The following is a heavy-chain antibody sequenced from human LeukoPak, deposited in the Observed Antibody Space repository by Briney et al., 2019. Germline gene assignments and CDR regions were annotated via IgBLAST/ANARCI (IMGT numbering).Heavy chain of an antibody. CDR3: TRAPSLSWLDP. CDR1: GFTFGDYA. Sequence: GGSLRLSCTASGFTFGDYAMSWARQAPGKGLEWVGLIRSKTHGGTTEYAASVKGRFIISRDDSRSIAYLQMNSLKTEDTAVYYCTRAPSLSWLDPWGQGTLVTVSS. J-gene: IGHJ5*02. D-gene: IGHD3-10*01. CDR2: IRSKTHGGTT. V-gene: IGHV3-49*04.